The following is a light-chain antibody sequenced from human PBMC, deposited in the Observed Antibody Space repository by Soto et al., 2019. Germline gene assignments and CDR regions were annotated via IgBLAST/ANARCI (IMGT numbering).Light chain of an antibody. CDR2: KAS. CDR3: QYYNCHSEA. J-gene: IGKJ1*01. CDR1: QTISSW. Sequence: DIQMTPSPATLSGSVVDRVTITCRASQTISSWLAWYQQTPGKAPKLLIYKASTLESGVPSRFSGSGSGTESPPTISSLHPDYLATYYRQYYNCHSEAFGQGTKVDIK. V-gene: IGKV1-5*03.